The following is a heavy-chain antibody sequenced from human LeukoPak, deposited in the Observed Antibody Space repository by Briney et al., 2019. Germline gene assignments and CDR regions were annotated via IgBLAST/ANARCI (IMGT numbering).Heavy chain of an antibody. CDR1: GYTFTNYG. D-gene: IGHD6-19*01. CDR2: ISAYKGDT. J-gene: IGHJ3*01. Sequence: GASVTVSCKASGYTFTNYGISWVRQAPGQGLEGMGWISAYKGDTNYAQRLQGRVTMTTDTSTSTAYMELRSLRSDDTAVYYCARSGAVAGTGSSFYFWGQGTMVTVSS. V-gene: IGHV1-18*01. CDR3: ARSGAVAGTGSSFYF.